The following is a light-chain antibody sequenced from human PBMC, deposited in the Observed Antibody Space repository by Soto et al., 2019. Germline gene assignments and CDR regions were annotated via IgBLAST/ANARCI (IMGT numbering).Light chain of an antibody. CDR2: TTS. CDR3: QHYKDYSWT. Sequence: DIHLTQSPSTLSASVGDRITITCRASQSISRWVAWYQQKPGKAPKLLIYTTSSLESGVPSSFSGSGSGTEFTLTISSLQPDDFATYYCQHYKDYSWTFGQGTKVEIK. V-gene: IGKV1-5*03. CDR1: QSISRW. J-gene: IGKJ1*01.